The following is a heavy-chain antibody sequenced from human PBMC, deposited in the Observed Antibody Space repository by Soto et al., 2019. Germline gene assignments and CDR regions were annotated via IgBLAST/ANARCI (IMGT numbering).Heavy chain of an antibody. CDR2: ISSSSSTI. CDR1: GFTFSSYS. CDR3: ARARLPCSGGSCYYHSYYMDV. J-gene: IGHJ6*03. D-gene: IGHD2-15*01. V-gene: IGHV3-48*01. Sequence: GGSLRLCCAASGFTFSSYSMNWVRQAPGKGLEWVSYISSSSSTIYYADSVKGRFTISRDNAKNSLYLQMNSLRAEDTAVYYCARARLPCSGGSCYYHSYYMDVWGKGTTVTVSS.